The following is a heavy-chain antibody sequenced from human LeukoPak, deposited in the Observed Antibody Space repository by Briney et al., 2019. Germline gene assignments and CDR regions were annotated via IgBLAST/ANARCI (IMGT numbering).Heavy chain of an antibody. J-gene: IGHJ4*02. Sequence: GGSLRLSCAASGFTFSSYAMSWVRQAPGKGLEWVSGISGSGGSTYYADSVQGRFTISRDNSKSTLYLQMNSLRAEDTAVYYCAKVSGYYYDSSGYADYWGQGTLVTVSS. CDR2: ISGSGGST. CDR3: AKVSGYYYDSSGYADY. V-gene: IGHV3-23*01. CDR1: GFTFSSYA. D-gene: IGHD3-22*01.